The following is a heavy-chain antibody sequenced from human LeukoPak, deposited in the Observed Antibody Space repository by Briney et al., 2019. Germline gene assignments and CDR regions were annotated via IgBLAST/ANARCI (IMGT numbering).Heavy chain of an antibody. D-gene: IGHD1-26*01. CDR3: ARVQGVGATPDYFDY. V-gene: IGHV4-59*01. CDR1: GGSISNYY. CDR2: IYYSGST. J-gene: IGHJ4*02. Sequence: SETLSLTCTVSGGSISNYYWSWIRQPPGKGLEYIGYIYYSGSTNYNPSLKSRVTISVDTSKNQSSLNLRSVTAADTAVYYCARVQGVGATPDYFDYWGQGTLVTVSS.